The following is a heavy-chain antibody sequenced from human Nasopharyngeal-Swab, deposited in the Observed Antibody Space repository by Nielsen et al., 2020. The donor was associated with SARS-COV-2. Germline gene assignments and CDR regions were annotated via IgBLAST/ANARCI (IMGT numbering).Heavy chain of an antibody. CDR2: IKNDGTTT. CDR1: GFTLRKYW. J-gene: IGHJ4*02. D-gene: IGHD6-19*01. V-gene: IGHV3-74*01. Sequence: GGSLRLSCAASGFTLRKYWMHWVRQAPGKGLVWVSHIKNDGTTTTYADDVKGRFTMSRDDAKNTLYLQMNSLRTEDTAVYYFARDGQGAVDLDYWGQG. CDR3: ARDGQGAVDLDY.